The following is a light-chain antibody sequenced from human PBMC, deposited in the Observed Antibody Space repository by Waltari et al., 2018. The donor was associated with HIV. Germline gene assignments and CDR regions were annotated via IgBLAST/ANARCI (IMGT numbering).Light chain of an antibody. CDR2: EVR. Sequence: QSALTQPPSASGSPGQSVTISCTGTSSDVGGDTYVSWYQQHPGKAPKLIIYEVRKRPSGVLYRSSGSKSGNTASLTVAGLQAGDEAEYYCSSYSANNNFDVFGTGTKVTVL. CDR3: SSYSANNNFDV. CDR1: SSDVGGDTY. J-gene: IGLJ1*01. V-gene: IGLV2-8*01.